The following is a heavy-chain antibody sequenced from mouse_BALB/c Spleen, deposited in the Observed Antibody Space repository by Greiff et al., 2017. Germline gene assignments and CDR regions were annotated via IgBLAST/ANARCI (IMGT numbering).Heavy chain of an antibody. V-gene: IGHV3-8*02. CDR3: ARYGTATYAMDY. D-gene: IGHD1-2*01. CDR1: GDSITSCY. CDR2: ISYSGST. Sequence: EVMLVESGPSLVKPSQTLSLTCSVTGDSITSCYWNWIRKFPGNKLEYMGYISYSGSTYYNPSLKSRISITRDTSKNQYYLQLNSVTTEDTATYYCARYGTATYAMDYWGQGTSVTVSS. J-gene: IGHJ4*01.